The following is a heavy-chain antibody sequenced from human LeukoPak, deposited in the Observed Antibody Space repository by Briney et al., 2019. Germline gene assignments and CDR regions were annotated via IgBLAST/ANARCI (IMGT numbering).Heavy chain of an antibody. CDR1: GFTFSSYA. V-gene: IGHV3-23*01. CDR2: ISGSGGST. D-gene: IGHD2-15*01. Sequence: GGSLRLSCAASGFTFSSYAMSWVRQAPGKGLEWVSAISGSGGSTYYADSVKGRFTISRDNSKNMVYLQMNSLRVDDTAVYYCARRDIVVVVSASDYWGQGTLVTVSS. J-gene: IGHJ4*02. CDR3: ARRDIVVVVSASDY.